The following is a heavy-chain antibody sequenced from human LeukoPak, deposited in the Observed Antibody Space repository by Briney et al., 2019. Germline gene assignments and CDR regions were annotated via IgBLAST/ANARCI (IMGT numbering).Heavy chain of an antibody. CDR2: ISYDGKNI. J-gene: IGHJ4*02. Sequence: GRSLRLSCAAAGFTFRKFGIHWVRQAPGKGLEWVAVISYDGKNIYYKDSVKGRFTISRDNSKNTVYLQMNTLRPADTAVYYCARDLGGYSDYWGQGSLSPSPQ. D-gene: IGHD6-19*01. CDR3: ARDLGGYSDY. V-gene: IGHV3-30*03. CDR1: GFTFRKFG.